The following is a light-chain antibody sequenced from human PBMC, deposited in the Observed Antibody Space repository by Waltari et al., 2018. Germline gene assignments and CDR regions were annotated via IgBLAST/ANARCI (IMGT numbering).Light chain of an antibody. CDR2: GAS. Sequence: RASKGQAKMYIAWYQQKPGRAPSLRIYGASSRAAGIPSRVSGSGSGTDFTLTISSLGPEDFAVYYCQQYGSSILYTVGQGTKLDIK. CDR1: KGQAKMY. V-gene: IGKV3-20*01. CDR3: QQYGSSILYT. J-gene: IGKJ2*01.